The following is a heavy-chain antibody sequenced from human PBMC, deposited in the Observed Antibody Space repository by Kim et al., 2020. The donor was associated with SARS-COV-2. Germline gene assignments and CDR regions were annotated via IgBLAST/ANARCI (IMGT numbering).Heavy chain of an antibody. CDR3: ARVSSSSSSWSTRPYYYGMDV. J-gene: IGHJ6*02. CDR1: GGSISSYY. D-gene: IGHD6-13*01. V-gene: IGHV4-59*12. Sequence: SETLSLTCTVSGGSISSYYWSWIRQPPGKGLEWIGYIYYSWSTNYNPSLKSRVTISVDTSKTQFSLKLSSGTAADTAVYYCARVSSSSSSWSTRPYYYGMDVWGQGTTVTVAS. CDR2: IYYSWST.